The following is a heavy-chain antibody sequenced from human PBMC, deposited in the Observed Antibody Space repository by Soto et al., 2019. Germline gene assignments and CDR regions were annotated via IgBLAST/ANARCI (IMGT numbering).Heavy chain of an antibody. Sequence: EVQLVESGGGLVQPGGSLRLSCAASGFTFSNYWMYWVRQAPGKGLVWVSRTNSDGSVSSYADSVKGRLTISRDNVKNPLYLQMNSLRAEDTAVYYCARGDCVGGTCYSLAGSFYYYMAVWGKGTTVTVFS. D-gene: IGHD2-15*01. V-gene: IGHV3-74*01. CDR3: ARGDCVGGTCYSLAGSFYYYMAV. CDR1: GFTFSNYW. J-gene: IGHJ6*03. CDR2: TNSDGSVS.